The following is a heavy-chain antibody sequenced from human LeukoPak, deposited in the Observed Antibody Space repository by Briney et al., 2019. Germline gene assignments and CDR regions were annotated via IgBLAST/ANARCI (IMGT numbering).Heavy chain of an antibody. Sequence: ASVKVSCKASGYTFTSYGISWVRQAPGQGLEWMGWISAYNGNTNYAQKLQGSVTMTTDTSTSTAYMELRSLRSDDTAVYYCARQSRITMIVVVTDDAFDIWGQGTMVTVSS. CDR1: GYTFTSYG. CDR2: ISAYNGNT. V-gene: IGHV1-18*01. J-gene: IGHJ3*02. CDR3: ARQSRITMIVVVTDDAFDI. D-gene: IGHD3-22*01.